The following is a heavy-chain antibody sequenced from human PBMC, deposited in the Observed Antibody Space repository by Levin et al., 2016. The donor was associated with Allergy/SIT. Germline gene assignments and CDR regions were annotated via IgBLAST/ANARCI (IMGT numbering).Heavy chain of an antibody. J-gene: IGHJ2*01. CDR2: IDYSSYWI. Sequence: GESLKISCAASGFSFTSYSMHWVRQAPGKGLEWVASIDYSSYWIFHADSVKGRFSIARDNAKNTMYLQMDSLRADDTAVYYCVRDGGRDGHDWNFNLWGRGTHVTVSS. D-gene: IGHD5-24*01. CDR1: GFSFTSYS. CDR3: VRDGGRDGHDWNFNL. V-gene: IGHV3-21*01.